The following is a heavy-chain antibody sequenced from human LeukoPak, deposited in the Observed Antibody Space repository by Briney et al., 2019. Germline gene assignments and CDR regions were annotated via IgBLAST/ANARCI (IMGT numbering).Heavy chain of an antibody. D-gene: IGHD3-22*01. Sequence: SETLSLTCTASGGSISSYYWSWIRQPPGKGLEWIGYIYYSGSTNYNPSLKSRVTISVDTSKNQFSLKLSSVTAADTAVYYCARGLQDYDSSGYYWNYWGQGTLVTVSS. V-gene: IGHV4-59*01. CDR1: GGSISSYY. CDR3: ARGLQDYDSSGYYWNY. J-gene: IGHJ4*02. CDR2: IYYSGST.